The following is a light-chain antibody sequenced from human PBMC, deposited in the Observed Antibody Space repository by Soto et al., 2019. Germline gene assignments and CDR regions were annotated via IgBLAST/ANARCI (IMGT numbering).Light chain of an antibody. CDR3: GSYTSSSTLRDNYV. V-gene: IGLV2-14*01. CDR1: SSDVGGYNY. J-gene: IGLJ1*01. Sequence: QSVLTQPASVSGSPGQSITISCTGTSSDVGGYNYVSWYQQHPGKAPKLMIYDVSNRPSGVSNRFSGSKSGNTASLTISGLQAEDEAYYYCGSYTSSSTLRDNYVFGTGTKVTVL. CDR2: DVS.